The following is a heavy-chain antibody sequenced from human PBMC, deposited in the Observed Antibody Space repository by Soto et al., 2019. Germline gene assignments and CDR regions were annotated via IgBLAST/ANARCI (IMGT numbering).Heavy chain of an antibody. V-gene: IGHV4-4*02. CDR1: GGSIDISVW. J-gene: IGHJ4*02. Sequence: QVQLQESGPGLVKPSGTVSLTCTVSGGSIDISVWWSWVRQPPGKGLEWIGEVYHGGNTKYNPSFKSRVTISVDKSKNQFSLTLTSATAADTAVYYCARGGLDFWSDYPQMQARHYFDYWGQGTLVTVSS. D-gene: IGHD3-3*01. CDR3: ARGGLDFWSDYPQMQARHYFDY. CDR2: VYHGGNT.